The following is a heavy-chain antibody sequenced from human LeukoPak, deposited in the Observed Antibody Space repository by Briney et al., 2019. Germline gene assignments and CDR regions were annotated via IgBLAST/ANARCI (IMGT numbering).Heavy chain of an antibody. Sequence: GGSLRLSCAASGFTFSSSGMGWVRQAPGKGLECVSPLSGSGGSTSYTDSVKGRFTISRDNSKDTLYLQMNSLRAEDTAVYYCARGRNTGRQFYFDYWGQGTLVTVAS. CDR3: ARGRNTGRQFYFDY. CDR2: LSGSGGST. J-gene: IGHJ4*02. CDR1: GFTFSSSG. D-gene: IGHD5-18*01. V-gene: IGHV3-23*01.